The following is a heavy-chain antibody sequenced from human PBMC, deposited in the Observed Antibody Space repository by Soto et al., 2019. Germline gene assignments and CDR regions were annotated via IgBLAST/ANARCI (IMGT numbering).Heavy chain of an antibody. CDR3: ARLDGYCPYKDG. J-gene: IGHJ6*03. V-gene: IGHV4-59*08. CDR1: GVSIRRYY. Sequence: SQTLSLTSTVSGVSIRRYYWTWFLQPLGKGLEWIGYIYYSGSTNYNPSLKSRVTISVATSKTQFSLKLSSVTAADTAVYYWARLDGYCPYKDGWGKGNTDTVAS. D-gene: IGHD6-13*01. CDR2: IYYSGST.